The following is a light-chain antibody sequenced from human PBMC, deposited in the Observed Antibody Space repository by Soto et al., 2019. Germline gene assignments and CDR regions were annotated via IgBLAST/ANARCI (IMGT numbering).Light chain of an antibody. Sequence: EIVLTQSPATLSLSPGERATLSCRASQSVSSYLAWYQHKPGQAPRLLVYDASNRATGIPARFSGSGSETDFTLTISSLEPVDFAVYYCQQRLNWPITFGQGTRLGIK. CDR3: QQRLNWPIT. CDR1: QSVSSY. V-gene: IGKV3-11*01. CDR2: DAS. J-gene: IGKJ5*01.